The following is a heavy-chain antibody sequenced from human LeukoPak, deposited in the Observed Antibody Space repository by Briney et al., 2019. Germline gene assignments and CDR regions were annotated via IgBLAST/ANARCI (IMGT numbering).Heavy chain of an antibody. V-gene: IGHV3-21*01. CDR1: GLPFSSNS. Sequence: GGPLRLSCAASGLPFSSNSMNWGRQAPGKGLEWGSSINSSSSYIYYEDSVKGGFTISREKAKNELSLQMHILRAEDTAVYYCARDRDCGDYSEFDPWGQGTLVTVSS. J-gene: IGHJ5*02. D-gene: IGHD4-17*01. CDR2: INSSSSYI. CDR3: ARDRDCGDYSEFDP.